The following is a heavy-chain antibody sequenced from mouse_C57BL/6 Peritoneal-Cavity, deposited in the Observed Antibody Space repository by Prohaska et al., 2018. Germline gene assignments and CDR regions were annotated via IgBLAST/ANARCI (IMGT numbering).Heavy chain of an antibody. J-gene: IGHJ2*01. V-gene: IGHV1-4*01. Sequence: MSCKASGYTFTSYTMHWVKQRPGQGLEWIGYINTSSGYTKYNQKFKDKATLTADKSSSTAYMQLSSLTSEDSAVYYCARSDITTVVADYWGQGTTLTVSS. CDR3: ARSDITTVVADY. CDR1: GYTFTSYT. D-gene: IGHD1-1*01. CDR2: INTSSGYT.